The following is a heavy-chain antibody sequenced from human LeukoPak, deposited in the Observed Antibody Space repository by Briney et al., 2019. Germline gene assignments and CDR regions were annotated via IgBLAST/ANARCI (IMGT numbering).Heavy chain of an antibody. D-gene: IGHD3-22*01. J-gene: IGHJ4*02. CDR1: GGSFSGYY. Sequence: KPSETLSLTCAVYGGSFSGYYWSWIRQPPGKGLEWIGEINHSGSTNYNPSLKSRVTISVDASKNQFSLKLSSVTAADTAVYYCARGRIAKLVTYDSSGYYRWRFDYWGQGTLVTVSS. CDR3: ARGRIAKLVTYDSSGYYRWRFDY. V-gene: IGHV4-34*01. CDR2: INHSGST.